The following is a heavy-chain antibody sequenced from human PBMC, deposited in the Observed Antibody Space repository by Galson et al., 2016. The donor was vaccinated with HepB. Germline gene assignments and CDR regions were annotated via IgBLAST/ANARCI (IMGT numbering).Heavy chain of an antibody. CDR3: ASLSSFFDFWSGYYTGNFYYGVDV. Sequence: LSLTCDVSGGSFSGYYWSWIRQPPGKGLEWIGDINHKGSPNYNPSLKSRVTIAVDTSKNQFSLKLTSVTAADTAVYYCASLSSFFDFWSGYYTGNFYYGVDVWGQGTTVTVSS. V-gene: IGHV4-34*01. CDR1: GGSFSGYY. CDR2: INHKGSP. J-gene: IGHJ6*02. D-gene: IGHD3-3*01.